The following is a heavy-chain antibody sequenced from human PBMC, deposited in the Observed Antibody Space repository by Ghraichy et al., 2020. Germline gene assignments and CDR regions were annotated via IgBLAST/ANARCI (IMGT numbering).Heavy chain of an antibody. CDR3: ARDRSGSYPPYWYFDL. J-gene: IGHJ2*01. CDR1: GYTFTSYG. CDR2: ISAYNGNT. V-gene: IGHV1-18*01. Sequence: ASVKVSCKASGYTFTSYGISWVRQAPGQGLEWMGWISAYNGNTNYAQKLQGRVTMTTDTSTSTAYMELRSLRSDDTAVYYCARDRSGSYPPYWYFDLWGRGTLVTVSA. D-gene: IGHD1-26*01.